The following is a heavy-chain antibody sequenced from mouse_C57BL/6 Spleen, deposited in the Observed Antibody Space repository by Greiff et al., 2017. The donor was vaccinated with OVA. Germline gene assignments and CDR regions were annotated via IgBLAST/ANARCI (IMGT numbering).Heavy chain of an antibody. CDR1: GFNIKDYY. Sequence: EVQLQQSGAELVRPGASVKLSCTASGFNIKDYYMHWVKQRPEQGLEWIGRIDPEDGDTEYAPKFQGKATMTADTSSNTAYLQLSSLTSEATAVLYLNTECYYGGFAYWGQGTLVTVSA. CDR3: NTECYYGGFAY. D-gene: IGHD1-1*01. V-gene: IGHV14-1*01. CDR2: IDPEDGDT. J-gene: IGHJ3*01.